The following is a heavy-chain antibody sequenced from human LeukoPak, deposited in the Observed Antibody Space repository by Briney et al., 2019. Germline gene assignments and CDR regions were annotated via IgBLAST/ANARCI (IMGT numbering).Heavy chain of an antibody. CDR3: ARYGRYRAFDI. CDR2: INSDVSTT. Sequence: GGSLRLSCAASGFTSSAYWMHWVRQVPGKGLVWISRINSDVSTTNYADSVKGRFTISRDNAKNTIYLQMNSLRAEDTAVYYCARYGRYRAFDIWGPGTVVTVSS. D-gene: IGHD1-26*01. J-gene: IGHJ3*02. V-gene: IGHV3-74*01. CDR1: GFTSSAYW.